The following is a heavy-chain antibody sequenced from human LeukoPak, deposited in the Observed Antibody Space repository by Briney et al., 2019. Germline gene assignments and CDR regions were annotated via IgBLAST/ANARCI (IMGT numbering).Heavy chain of an antibody. J-gene: IGHJ4*02. CDR2: INSDGINT. D-gene: IGHD2-15*01. CDR3: AKDPWSGGSFGDY. CDR1: GFTFSNYW. Sequence: GGSLRLSCAASGFTFSNYWMHWVRQAPGKGLVWVSRINSDGINTSYADSVKGRFTISRDNAKNTLNLQMNSLRAEDTAVYYCAKDPWSGGSFGDYWGQGTLVTVSS. V-gene: IGHV3-74*01.